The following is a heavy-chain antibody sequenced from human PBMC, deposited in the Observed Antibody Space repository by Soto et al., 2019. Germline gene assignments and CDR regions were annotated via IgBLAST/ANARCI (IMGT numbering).Heavy chain of an antibody. CDR2: ISYDGSNK. D-gene: IGHD3-10*01. CDR1: GFTFSSYG. J-gene: IGHJ4*02. V-gene: IGHV3-30*18. Sequence: QVQLVESGGGVVQPGRSLRLSCAASGFTFSSYGMHWVRQAPGKGLEWVAVISYDGSNKYYADSVKGRFTISRDNSKNPLYLQMNSLRAEDTAVYYCAKDADGSGSYYFDYWGQGTLVTVSS. CDR3: AKDADGSGSYYFDY.